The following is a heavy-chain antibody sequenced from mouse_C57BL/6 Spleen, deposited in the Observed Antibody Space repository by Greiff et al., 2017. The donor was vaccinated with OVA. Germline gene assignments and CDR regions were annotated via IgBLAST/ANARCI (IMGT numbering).Heavy chain of an antibody. CDR2: IDPSDSYT. V-gene: IGHV1-69*01. CDR1: GYTFTSYW. D-gene: IGHD2-3*01. Sequence: QVQLQQPGAELVMPGASVKLSCKASGYTFTSYWMHWVKQRPGQGLEWIGEIDPSDSYTNYNQKFKGKTTLTVDKSSSTAYMQLSSLTSEDSAVYYCARWGDGYYGQAMDYWGQGTSVTVSS. CDR3: ARWGDGYYGQAMDY. J-gene: IGHJ4*01.